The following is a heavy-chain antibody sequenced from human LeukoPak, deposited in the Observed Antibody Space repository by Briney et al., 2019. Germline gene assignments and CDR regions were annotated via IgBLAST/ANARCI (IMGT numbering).Heavy chain of an antibody. J-gene: IGHJ5*02. Sequence: SVKVSCKASGGTFSSYAISWVRQAPGQGLEWMGGIIPIFGTANYAQKFQGRVTITADRSTSTAYMELSSLTSEDTAVYYCARALGYCTNGVCQTWAVPGPWGQGTLVTVSS. V-gene: IGHV1-69*06. CDR1: GGTFSSYA. CDR3: ARALGYCTNGVCQTWAVPGP. CDR2: IIPIFGTA. D-gene: IGHD2-8*01.